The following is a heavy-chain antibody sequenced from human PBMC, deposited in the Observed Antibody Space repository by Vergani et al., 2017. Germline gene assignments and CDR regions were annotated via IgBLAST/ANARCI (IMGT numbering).Heavy chain of an antibody. D-gene: IGHD3-22*01. CDR1: GGSISSGDYY. Sequence: QVQLQESGPGLVKPSQTLSLTCTVSGGSISSGDYYWSWIRQPPGKGLEWIGYIYYSGSTYYNPSLKSRVTISVDTSKNQFSLKLSSVTAADTAVYYCARGTDSSGYYYYFDCWGQGTLVTVSS. CDR3: ARGTDSSGYYYYFDC. J-gene: IGHJ4*02. CDR2: IYYSGST. V-gene: IGHV4-30-4*08.